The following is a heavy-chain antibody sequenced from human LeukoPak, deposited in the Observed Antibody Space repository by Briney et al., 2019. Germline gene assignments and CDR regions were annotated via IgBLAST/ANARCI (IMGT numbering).Heavy chain of an antibody. CDR3: ARLKWGFGVXTXTAXXDY. J-gene: IGHJ4*02. D-gene: IGHD3-3*01. V-gene: IGHV1-18*01. CDR1: GYTFTSYG. CDR2: ISAYNGNT. Sequence: GASVKVSCKASGYTFTSYGISWVRQAPGQGLEWMGWISAYNGNTNYAQKLQGRVTMTTDTSTSTAYMELRSLRSDDTAVYNCARLKWGFGVXTXTAXXDYWGQGTLVTVSS.